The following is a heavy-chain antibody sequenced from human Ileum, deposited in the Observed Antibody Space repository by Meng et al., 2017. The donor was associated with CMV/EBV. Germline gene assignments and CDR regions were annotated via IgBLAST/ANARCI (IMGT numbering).Heavy chain of an antibody. CDR3: ARDEDCSSTSCYNLFAAMVTSYYYYGMEV. V-gene: IGHV3-21*01. CDR2: ISSSSSYI. CDR1: GFTFSSYS. Sequence: GESLKISCAASGFTFSSYSMNWVRQAPGKGLEWVSSISSSSSYIYYADSVKGRFTISRDNAKNSLYLQMNSLRAEDTAVYYCARDEDCSSTSCYNLFAAMVTSYYYYGMEVWGPGNTV. J-gene: IGHJ6*01. D-gene: IGHD2-2*02.